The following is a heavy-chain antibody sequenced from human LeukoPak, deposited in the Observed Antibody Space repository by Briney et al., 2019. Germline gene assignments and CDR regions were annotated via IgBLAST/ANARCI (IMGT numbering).Heavy chain of an antibody. CDR2: MSPNSGNT. D-gene: IGHD3/OR15-3a*01. V-gene: IGHV1-8*01. Sequence: ASVKVSCKASGYIFTSYNINWVRQATGQRLEWLGWMSPNSGNTGYAQNFQGRVTMTRSTALSTAYMELSSLKSDDTAVYYCTRGPPNWGYDFWGQGTLVTVSS. CDR1: GYIFTSYN. CDR3: TRGPPNWGYDF. J-gene: IGHJ4*02.